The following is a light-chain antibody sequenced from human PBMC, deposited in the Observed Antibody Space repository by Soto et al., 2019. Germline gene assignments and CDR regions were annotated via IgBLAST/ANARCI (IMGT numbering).Light chain of an antibody. V-gene: IGKV3-20*01. CDR1: QSVSSNY. CDR3: QQYDYSPPVT. Sequence: EKVLTQSPGTLSLSPGERATLSCRASQSVSSNYLAWYQHTPGPPPRLLIYGASNRVTGIPDRFSGSGSGTDFTLTISRLEPEDFAVYYCQQYDYSPPVTFGGGTKVEIK. J-gene: IGKJ4*01. CDR2: GAS.